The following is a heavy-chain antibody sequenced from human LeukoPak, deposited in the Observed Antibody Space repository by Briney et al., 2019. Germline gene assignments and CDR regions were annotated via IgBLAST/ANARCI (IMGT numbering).Heavy chain of an antibody. CDR1: GGSINSYY. V-gene: IGHV4-59*01. CDR2: IYYSGST. J-gene: IGHJ4*02. D-gene: IGHD6-13*01. Sequence: SETLSLTCTVSGGSINSYYWSWIRQPPGKGLEWIGYIYYSGSTNYNPSLKSRVTISVDTSKNQFSLKLSSVTAADTAVYYCARHARNSWHSDYWGQGAVVTVSS. CDR3: ARHARNSWHSDY.